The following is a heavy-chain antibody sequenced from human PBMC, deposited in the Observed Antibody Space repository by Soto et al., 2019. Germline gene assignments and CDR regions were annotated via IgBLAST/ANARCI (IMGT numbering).Heavy chain of an antibody. CDR2: INPSGGST. J-gene: IGHJ6*03. CDR1: GYPFTSYY. D-gene: IGHD2-2*01. V-gene: IGHV1-46*03. Sequence: QVQLVPSGAEVTKPGASVKVSCKASGYPFTSYYMHWVRQAPGQGLEWMGIINPSGGSTSYAQKFHGRVNMTRNTSTSTVYMELSSQRSEDTAVYYCARGVVLRNDYYYYMDVWGKGTTVTVSS. CDR3: ARGVVLRNDYYYYMDV.